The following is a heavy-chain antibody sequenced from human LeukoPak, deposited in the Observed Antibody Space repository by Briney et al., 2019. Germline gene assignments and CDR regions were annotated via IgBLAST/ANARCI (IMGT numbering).Heavy chain of an antibody. D-gene: IGHD3-22*01. Sequence: GESLKIPCKGSGYSFTSYWIGWVRQMPGKGLEWMGIIDPGDSDTRYSPSLQGQVTISADKSISTAYLQWSSLKASDTAMYYCARPREMVITSVGAFDIWGQGTMVTVSS. CDR2: IDPGDSDT. V-gene: IGHV5-51*01. J-gene: IGHJ3*02. CDR1: GYSFTSYW. CDR3: ARPREMVITSVGAFDI.